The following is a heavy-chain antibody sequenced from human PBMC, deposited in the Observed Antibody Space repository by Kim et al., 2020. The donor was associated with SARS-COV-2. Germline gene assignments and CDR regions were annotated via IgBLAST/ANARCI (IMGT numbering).Heavy chain of an antibody. Sequence: GGSLRLSCAASGFTFSSYGMHWVRQAPGKGLEWVAVISYDGSNKYYADSVKGRFTISRDNSKNTLYLQMNSLRAEDTAVYYCSKDYRGYCSSTSCYLFQ. CDR3: SKDYRGYCSSTSCYLFQ. CDR2: ISYDGSNK. J-gene: IGHJ1*01. D-gene: IGHD2-2*01. V-gene: IGHV3-30*18. CDR1: GFTFSSYG.